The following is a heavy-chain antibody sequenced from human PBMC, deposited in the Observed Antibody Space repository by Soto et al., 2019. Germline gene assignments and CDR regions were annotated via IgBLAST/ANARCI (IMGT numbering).Heavy chain of an antibody. CDR1: GFTFSNAW. CDR2: IKSKTDGGTT. J-gene: IGHJ6*03. Sequence: GGSLRLSCAASGFTFSNAWMSWVRQAPGKGLEWVGRIKSKTDGGTTDYAAPVKGRFTISRDDSKNTLYLQMNSLKTEDTSVYYCTTDLSYSSSPYYYYYYMDVWGKGTTVTVSS. CDR3: TTDLSYSSSPYYYYYYMDV. V-gene: IGHV3-15*01. D-gene: IGHD6-6*01.